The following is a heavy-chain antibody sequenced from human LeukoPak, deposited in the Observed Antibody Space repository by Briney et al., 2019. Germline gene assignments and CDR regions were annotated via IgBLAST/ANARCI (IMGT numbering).Heavy chain of an antibody. V-gene: IGHV4-4*07. CDR1: GGSLSSYF. J-gene: IGHJ3*02. CDR3: ARDDNSIYSDDAFDI. CDR2: IHTSVRT. D-gene: IGHD2/OR15-2a*01. Sequence: SETLSLTCSVSGGSLSSYFWSWLRQPAGKGLGWIGRIHTSVRTEYNPSLKSRVPMSVDTSKNQFSLKLSSVTAADTAVYFCARDDNSIYSDDAFDIWGQGTLVTVSS.